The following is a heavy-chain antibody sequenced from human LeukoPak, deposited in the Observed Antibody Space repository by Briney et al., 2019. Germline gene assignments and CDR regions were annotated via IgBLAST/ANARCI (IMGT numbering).Heavy chain of an antibody. V-gene: IGHV5-51*01. CDR3: ARLPLGHCSSTSCGFDY. J-gene: IGHJ4*02. CDR2: IYPGDSDT. D-gene: IGHD2-2*01. Sequence: GESLKISCKGSGYRITSYWIGWVRQMPGKGLEWMGIIYPGDSDTRYSPSLQGQVTISADKSISTAYLQWSSLKASDTAMYYCARLPLGHCSSTSCGFDYWGQGTLVTVSS. CDR1: GYRITSYW.